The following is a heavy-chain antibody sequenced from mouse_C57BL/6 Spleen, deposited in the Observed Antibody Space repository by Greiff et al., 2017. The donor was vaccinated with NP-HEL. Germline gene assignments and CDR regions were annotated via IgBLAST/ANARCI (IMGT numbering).Heavy chain of an antibody. CDR2: IYPRDGST. Sequence: VQLQQSDAELVKPGASVKISCKVSGFTFTDHTIPWMKQRPDQGLEWIGYIYPRDGSTKYTEKFKGKATLTADKSSSTAYMQLNSLTSEDSAVDFCARWDDHDGGFAYWGQGTLVTVSA. V-gene: IGHV1-78*01. CDR1: GFTFTDHT. D-gene: IGHD2-4*01. CDR3: ARWDDHDGGFAY. J-gene: IGHJ3*01.